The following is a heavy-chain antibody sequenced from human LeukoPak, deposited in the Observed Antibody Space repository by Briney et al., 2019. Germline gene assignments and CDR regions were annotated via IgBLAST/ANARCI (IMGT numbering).Heavy chain of an antibody. CDR3: AREGNDYYYDQ. V-gene: IGHV3-21*01. J-gene: IGHJ4*02. Sequence: PGGSLRLSCAASGFIFKTYTMTWVRQASGKGLEWVSSITGDCKYITYADSVKGRFTISRDNAKNSLYLQVASLRGDDTATYYCAREGNDYYYDQWGQGTLVTVSP. CDR2: ITGDCKYI. CDR1: GFIFKTYT. D-gene: IGHD3-16*01.